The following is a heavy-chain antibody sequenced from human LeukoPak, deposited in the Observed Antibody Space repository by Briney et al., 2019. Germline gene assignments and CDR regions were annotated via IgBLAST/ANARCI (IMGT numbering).Heavy chain of an antibody. Sequence: GSLRLSCAASGFTFNNYAMSWVRPAPGKGLEWVSAITGSGGSRYYADSVKGRFTISRDNSKNTLYLRINSLRAEDTAVYYCAKDRTNSGWYGRYYFDYWGQGTLVTVPS. D-gene: IGHD6-19*01. CDR2: ITGSGGSR. V-gene: IGHV3-23*01. J-gene: IGHJ4*02. CDR1: GFTFNNYA. CDR3: AKDRTNSGWYGRYYFDY.